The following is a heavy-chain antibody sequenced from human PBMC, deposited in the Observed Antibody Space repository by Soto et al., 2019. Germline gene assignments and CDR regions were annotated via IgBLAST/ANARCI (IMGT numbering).Heavy chain of an antibody. CDR1: GFTFSSYW. V-gene: IGHV3-7*03. J-gene: IGHJ5*02. D-gene: IGHD6-6*01. CDR3: ARDRIAARRWFDP. CDR2: IKQDGSEK. Sequence: PGGSLRLSCAASGFTFSSYWMSWVRQAPGKGLEWVANIKQDGSEKYYVDSVKGRFTISRDNAKNSLYLQMDSLRAEDTAVYYCARDRIAARRWFDPWGQGTLVTVSS.